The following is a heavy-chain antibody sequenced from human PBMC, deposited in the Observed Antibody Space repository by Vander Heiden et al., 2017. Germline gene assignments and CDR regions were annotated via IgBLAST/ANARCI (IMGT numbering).Heavy chain of an antibody. CDR1: DGPISSGGYY. D-gene: IGHD6-6*01. Sequence: QVQLQESGPGLVKPSQTLSLTGTVPDGPISSGGYYWSWIRQHPGKGLEWIGYIYYSGSTYYNPSLKSLVTISVDTSKNQFSLKLSSVTAADTAVYYCARGVAARHFDYWGQGTLVTVSS. CDR2: IYYSGST. CDR3: ARGVAARHFDY. J-gene: IGHJ4*02. V-gene: IGHV4-31*01.